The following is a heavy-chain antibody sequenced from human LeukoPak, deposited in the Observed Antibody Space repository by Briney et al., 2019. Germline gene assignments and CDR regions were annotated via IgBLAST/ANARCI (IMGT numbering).Heavy chain of an antibody. CDR2: IYHTGST. J-gene: IGHJ4*02. CDR1: GYSISSGYY. CDR3: ASGGTAVVMALTYYFDT. D-gene: IGHD3-22*01. V-gene: IGHV4-38-2*01. Sequence: ASETLSLTCAVSGYSISSGYYWGWIRQPPGKGLAWIVSIYHTGSTYYNPSLQSRVTISLDSPKNQFSLKLTSVTAADTAVYYCASGGTAVVMALTYYFDTWGQGTPVTVSS.